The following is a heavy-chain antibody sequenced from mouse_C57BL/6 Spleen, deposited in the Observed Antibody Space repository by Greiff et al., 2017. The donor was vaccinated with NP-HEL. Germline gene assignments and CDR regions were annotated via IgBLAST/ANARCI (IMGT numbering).Heavy chain of an antibody. D-gene: IGHD2-4*01. CDR1: GYTFTDYY. Sequence: SGPELVKPGASVKISCKASGYTFTDYYINWVKQRPGQGLEWIGWIFPGSGGTYYNEKFKGKATLTVDISSSTAYMLLSSLTSEDSAVYFCASPYDYGAYWGQGTLVTVSA. CDR3: ASPYDYGAY. V-gene: IGHV1-75*01. CDR2: IFPGSGGT. J-gene: IGHJ3*01.